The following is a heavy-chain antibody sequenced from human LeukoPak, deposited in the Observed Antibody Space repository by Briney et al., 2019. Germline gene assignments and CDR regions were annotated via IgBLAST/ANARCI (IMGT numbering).Heavy chain of an antibody. Sequence: GESLKISCKGSGYSFTSYWSGWVRQMPGRGLGWMGIIYPGDSDTRYSPSFQGQVTISADKSISTAYLQWSSLKASDTAMYYCARGVEMATSLYDYWGQGTLVTVSS. J-gene: IGHJ4*02. CDR2: IYPGDSDT. CDR1: GYSFTSYW. D-gene: IGHD5-24*01. CDR3: ARGVEMATSLYDY. V-gene: IGHV5-51*01.